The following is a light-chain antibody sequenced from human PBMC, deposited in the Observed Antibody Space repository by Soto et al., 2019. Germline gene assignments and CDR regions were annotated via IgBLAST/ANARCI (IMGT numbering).Light chain of an antibody. CDR1: SSNIGTNY. CDR2: SNN. Sequence: QSVLTQPPSASGTPGQRVTISCSGSSSNIGTNYVYWYQQLPGTAPKLLIYSNNQRPSGVPDQFSGSKSGTSASLAISGLRSEDEADYYCAAWDDSLRGPVFGGGTKLTVL. CDR3: AAWDDSLRGPV. V-gene: IGLV1-47*02. J-gene: IGLJ2*01.